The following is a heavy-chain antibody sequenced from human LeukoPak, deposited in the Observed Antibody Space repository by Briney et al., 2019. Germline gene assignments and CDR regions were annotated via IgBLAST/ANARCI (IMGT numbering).Heavy chain of an antibody. V-gene: IGHV1-69*05. J-gene: IGHJ4*02. CDR3: ARSGSDTYPEFDY. D-gene: IGHD3-10*01. CDR1: GGTFSRYS. CDR2: IIALFGTA. Sequence: SVKVSCKASGGTFSRYSISWVRQAPGQGLEWMGGIIALFGTANYAQKFQGRVTITTDESTSTAYMELSSLRSEDTAVFYCARSGSDTYPEFDYWGQGTLVTVSS.